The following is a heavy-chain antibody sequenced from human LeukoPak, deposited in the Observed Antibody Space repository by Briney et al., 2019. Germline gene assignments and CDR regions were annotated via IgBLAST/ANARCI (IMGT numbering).Heavy chain of an antibody. Sequence: ASVKVSCKASGGTFSSYAISWVRQAPGQALEWMGWITPFNGNTNYAQKFQDRVTITRDRSMSTAYMELSSLRSEDTAMYYCASAAVGSSGHYDYWGQGTLVTVSS. CDR2: ITPFNGNT. V-gene: IGHV1-45*02. CDR1: GGTFSSYA. J-gene: IGHJ4*02. CDR3: ASAAVGSSGHYDY. D-gene: IGHD3-22*01.